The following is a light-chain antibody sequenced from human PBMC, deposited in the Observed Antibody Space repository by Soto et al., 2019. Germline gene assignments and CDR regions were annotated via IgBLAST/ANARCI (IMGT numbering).Light chain of an antibody. V-gene: IGKV3-15*01. Sequence: EIVMTQSPATLSVSPGERATLSCRASQSVSSHLAWYQHKPGQAPRLLIYDASTRATDVPDRFSGSGSATEFTLTISNLLSEDFAVYYCQQHNNWHLPWTFGLGSKVDIK. CDR1: QSVSSH. CDR2: DAS. J-gene: IGKJ1*01. CDR3: QQHNNWHLPWT.